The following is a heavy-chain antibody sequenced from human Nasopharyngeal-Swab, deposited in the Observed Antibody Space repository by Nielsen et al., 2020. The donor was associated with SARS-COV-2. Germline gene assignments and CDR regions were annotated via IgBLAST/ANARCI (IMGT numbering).Heavy chain of an antibody. CDR2: TEIGGTT. J-gene: IGHJ1*01. Sequence: GESLKISCAASGFTLSSYCMTWVRQAPGKGLEWVSVTEIGGTTHYADSVKGRFSISRDSSTNTLYLQMNNVRAEDTAVYYCARDLGGGYCTTTNCPGSWGQGTLVTVSS. D-gene: IGHD2-2*01. CDR3: ARDLGGGYCTTTNCPGS. CDR1: GFTLSSYC. V-gene: IGHV3-53*01.